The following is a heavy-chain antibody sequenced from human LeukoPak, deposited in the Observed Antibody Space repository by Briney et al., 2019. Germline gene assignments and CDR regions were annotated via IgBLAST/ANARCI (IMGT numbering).Heavy chain of an antibody. J-gene: IGHJ6*03. D-gene: IGHD4-11*01. V-gene: IGHV1-69*05. CDR1: GYTFSSYD. CDR3: ATSGDRGAGYSNYDFYYYYYYMDV. CDR2: IIPIFGTA. Sequence: GASVKVSCKASGYTFSSYDINWVRQAPGQGLEWMGGIIPIFGTANYAQKFQGRVTITTDESTSTAYMELSSLRSEDTAVYYCATSGDRGAGYSNYDFYYYYYYMDVWGKGTTVTVSS.